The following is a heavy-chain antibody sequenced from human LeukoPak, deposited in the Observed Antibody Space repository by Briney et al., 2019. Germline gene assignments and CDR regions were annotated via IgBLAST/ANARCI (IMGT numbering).Heavy chain of an antibody. J-gene: IGHJ6*04. CDR2: IRSKAYGGTT. Sequence: PGRSLRLSCTASGFTFGDYAMSWVRQAPGKGLEWVGFIRSKAYGGTTEYAASVKGRFTISRDESKSIAYLQMNSLKTEDTAVYYCTRELYGSGSSDGMDVWGKGTTVTVSS. V-gene: IGHV3-49*04. CDR3: TRELYGSGSSDGMDV. D-gene: IGHD3-10*01. CDR1: GFTFGDYA.